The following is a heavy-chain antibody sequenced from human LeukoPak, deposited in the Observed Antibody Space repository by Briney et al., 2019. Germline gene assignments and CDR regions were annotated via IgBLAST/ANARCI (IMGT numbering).Heavy chain of an antibody. CDR2: TYYRSKWYN. CDR1: GDSVSSNSAA. D-gene: IGHD1-1*01. CDR3: VRDQLEPHPLYYYYYMDV. J-gene: IGHJ6*03. Sequence: SQTLSLTCAISGDSVSSNSAAWNWIRQSPSRGLEWLRRTYYRSKWYNDYAVSVKSLITINPDTSKNQFSLQLNSVTPEDTAVYYCVRDQLEPHPLYYYYYMDVWGKGTTVTVSS. V-gene: IGHV6-1*01.